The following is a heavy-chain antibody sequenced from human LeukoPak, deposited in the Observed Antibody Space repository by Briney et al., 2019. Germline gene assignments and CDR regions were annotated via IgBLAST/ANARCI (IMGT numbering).Heavy chain of an antibody. J-gene: IGHJ4*02. CDR3: ARPNWNDLHFDY. CDR1: GGTFSSYA. CDR2: IIPIFGTA. V-gene: IGHV1-69*13. Sequence: ASVKVSCKASGGTFSSYAISWVRQAPGQGLEWMGGIIPIFGTANYAQKFQGRVTITADESTSTAYMELSSLRSEDTAVYYCARPNWNDLHFDYWGQGTLVTVSS. D-gene: IGHD1-1*01.